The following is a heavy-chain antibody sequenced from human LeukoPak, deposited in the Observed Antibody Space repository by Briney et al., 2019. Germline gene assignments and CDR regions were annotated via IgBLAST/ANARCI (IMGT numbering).Heavy chain of an antibody. V-gene: IGHV1-69*13. CDR1: GGTFSSYA. CDR2: IIPIFGTA. Sequence: SVKVSCEASGGTFSSYAISWVRQAPGQGLEWMGGIIPIFGTANYAQKFQGRVTITADESTSTAYMELSSLRSEDTAVYYCARAQYYYDSSGYYYDYFDYWGQGTLVTVSS. J-gene: IGHJ4*02. D-gene: IGHD3-22*01. CDR3: ARAQYYYDSSGYYYDYFDY.